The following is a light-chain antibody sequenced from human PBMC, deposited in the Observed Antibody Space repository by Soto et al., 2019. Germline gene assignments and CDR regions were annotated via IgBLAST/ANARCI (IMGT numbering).Light chain of an antibody. Sequence: DIQMTQSPSTLSGSVGDRVTITCRASQTISSWLAWYQQKPGKAPTLLIYKASTLKSGVPSRFSGSGSGTEFTLTISSLQPDDFATYYCIQDFISPLTVGQGTKVDIK. J-gene: IGKJ1*01. CDR2: KAS. CDR1: QTISSW. CDR3: IQDFISPLT. V-gene: IGKV1-5*03.